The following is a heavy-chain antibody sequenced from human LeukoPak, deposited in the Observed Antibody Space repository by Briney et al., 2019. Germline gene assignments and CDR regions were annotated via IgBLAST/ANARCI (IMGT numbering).Heavy chain of an antibody. Sequence: SETLSLTCTVSVGSISGSTYYWGWVRQPPGKGLEWIGSIYSGGSAYYKPSLKSRVTISVDTSKNQFSLKLSSVTAADTAVYYCARSDYGDFCDYWGQGTLVTVSS. CDR3: ARSDYGDFCDY. J-gene: IGHJ4*02. CDR2: IYSGGSA. CDR1: VGSISGSTYY. D-gene: IGHD4-17*01. V-gene: IGHV4-39*01.